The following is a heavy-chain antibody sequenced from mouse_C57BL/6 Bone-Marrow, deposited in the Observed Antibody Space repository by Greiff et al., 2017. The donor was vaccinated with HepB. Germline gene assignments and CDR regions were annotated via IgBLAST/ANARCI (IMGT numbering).Heavy chain of an antibody. Sequence: QVQLQQSGPELVKPGASVKISCKASGYEFSSSWMNWVKQRPGKGLEWIGRIYPGDGDTNYNGKFKGKATLTADKSSSTAYLQLSSLTSEDSAVYFWARWTTEVATPYWYFDVWGTGTTVTVSS. J-gene: IGHJ1*03. CDR2: IYPGDGDT. V-gene: IGHV1-82*01. CDR1: GYEFSSSW. D-gene: IGHD1-1*01. CDR3: ARWTTEVATPYWYFDV.